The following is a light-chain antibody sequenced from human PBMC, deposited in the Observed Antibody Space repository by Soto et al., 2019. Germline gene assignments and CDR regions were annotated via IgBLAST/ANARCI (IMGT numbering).Light chain of an antibody. CDR1: SSDVGGYNY. CDR2: EVS. V-gene: IGLV2-14*01. CDR3: SSYTSSSTPVV. Sequence: QSALTQPASVSGSPGQSITISCTGTSSDVGGYNYVSWYQQHPGKNPKLMIYEVSNGPSGVSTRFSGSMSGNTASLTISGLQAEDEADYYCSSYTSSSTPVVFGGGAKLTVL. J-gene: IGLJ2*01.